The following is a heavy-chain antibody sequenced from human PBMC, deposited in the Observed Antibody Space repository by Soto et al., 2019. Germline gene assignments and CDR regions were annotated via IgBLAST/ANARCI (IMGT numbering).Heavy chain of an antibody. J-gene: IGHJ6*02. V-gene: IGHV3-66*01. CDR1: GFTVSSNY. CDR3: ASSLLSGDGGYYYDGMDV. D-gene: IGHD7-27*01. Sequence: GGSLRLSCAASGFTVSSNYMSWVRQAPGKGLEWVSVIYSGGSTYYADSVKGRFTISRDNSKNTLYLQMNSLRAEDTAVYYCASSLLSGDGGYYYDGMDVWGQGTTVTVSS. CDR2: IYSGGST.